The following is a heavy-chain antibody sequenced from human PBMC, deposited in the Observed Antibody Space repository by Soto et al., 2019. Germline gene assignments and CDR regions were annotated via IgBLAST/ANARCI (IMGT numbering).Heavy chain of an antibody. CDR3: TRKRFGMDV. V-gene: IGHV3-7*03. CDR1: GFTFSNSW. J-gene: IGHJ6*02. CDR2: IKEDGSEK. Sequence: GSLRLSCAASGFTFSNSWMSWVRQAPGKGLEWVANIKEDGSEKDYVDPVKGRFTITRDNAKNSLYLQMNNLRAEDTAVYFCTRKRFGMDVWGQGTTVTVSS.